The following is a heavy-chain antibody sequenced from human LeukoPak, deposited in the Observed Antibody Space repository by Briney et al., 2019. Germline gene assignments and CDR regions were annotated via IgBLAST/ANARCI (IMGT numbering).Heavy chain of an antibody. Sequence: PGGSLRLSCAASGATFSYYWMHWVRQAPGKGLVWVSRIDSDGSSRSYASSVKGRFTISGDNAKNTLYLQMNSLRAEDTAVYYCVREGGCDPFENWGQGTLVTVSS. V-gene: IGHV3-74*01. CDR2: IDSDGSSR. CDR1: GATFSYYW. J-gene: IGHJ4*02. D-gene: IGHD5-12*01. CDR3: VREGGCDPFEN.